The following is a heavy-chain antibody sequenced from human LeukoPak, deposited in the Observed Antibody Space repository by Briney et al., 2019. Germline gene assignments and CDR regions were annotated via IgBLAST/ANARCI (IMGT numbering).Heavy chain of an antibody. V-gene: IGHV3-21*01. D-gene: IGHD5-24*01. CDR3: ARGGDKGRDGYNGPIDY. CDR2: ISSSSSYI. Sequence: PGGSLRLSCAASGFTFSSYSMNWVRQAPGKGLEWVSSISSSSSYIYYADSVKGRFTISSDNAKNSLYLQMNSLRAEDTAVYYCARGGDKGRDGYNGPIDYWGQGTLVTVSS. J-gene: IGHJ4*02. CDR1: GFTFSSYS.